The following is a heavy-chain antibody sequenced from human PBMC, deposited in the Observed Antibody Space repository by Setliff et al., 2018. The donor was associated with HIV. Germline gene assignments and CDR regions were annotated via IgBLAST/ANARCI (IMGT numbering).Heavy chain of an antibody. V-gene: IGHV4-34*01. CDR3: ARGGYSYGFGRHRAYFQY. CDR1: GGSFSAYY. Sequence: SETLSLTCAVYGGSFSAYYWSWIRQTPGKGLEWIGEINNSGGTNYNPSLKSRVTMSVDTSKNQFSLKLSSVTAADTAVFYCARGGYSYGFGRHRAYFQYWGQGTQVTVSS. J-gene: IGHJ1*01. CDR2: INNSGGT. D-gene: IGHD5-18*01.